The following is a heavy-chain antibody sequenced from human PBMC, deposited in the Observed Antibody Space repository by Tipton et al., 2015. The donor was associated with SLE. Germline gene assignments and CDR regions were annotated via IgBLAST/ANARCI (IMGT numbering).Heavy chain of an antibody. J-gene: IGHJ4*02. CDR1: GYSFTSYW. CDR2: IYSGDSDT. V-gene: IGHV5-51*01. D-gene: IGHD2-2*02. Sequence: QLVQSGAEVKKPGESLKISCKGSGYSFTSYWIGWVRQMPGKGLEWMGIIYSGDSDTRYSPSFQGQVTISADKSISTAYLQWSSLKASDTAMYYCARHPVRAAAIPHYFDYWGQGTLVTVSS. CDR3: ARHPVRAAAIPHYFDY.